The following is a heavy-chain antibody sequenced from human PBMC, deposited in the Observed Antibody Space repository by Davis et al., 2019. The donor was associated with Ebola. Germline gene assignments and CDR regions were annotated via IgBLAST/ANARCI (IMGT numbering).Heavy chain of an antibody. CDR2: IDPSDSYT. CDR1: GYSFTSYW. CDR3: ARRLAMTGYAFDY. Sequence: GESLKISCKSSGYSFTSYWISWVRQMPGKGLEWMGRIDPSDSYTNYSPSFQGHVTISADKSISTAYLQWSSLKASDTAMYYCARRLAMTGYAFDYWGQGTLVTVSS. J-gene: IGHJ4*02. D-gene: IGHD3-9*01. V-gene: IGHV5-10-1*01.